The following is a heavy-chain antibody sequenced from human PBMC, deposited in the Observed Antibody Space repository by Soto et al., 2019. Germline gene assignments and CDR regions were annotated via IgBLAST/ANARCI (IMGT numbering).Heavy chain of an antibody. V-gene: IGHV3-23*01. J-gene: IGHJ5*02. CDR3: VKDLAASGWFDP. Sequence: EVQLLESGGGLAQPGESLTLSCPASGFMFSGYAMSWVRQAPGKGLEWVSAVSNSGTSTSYADSVKGRFTISRDNSKNTLYLQMSSLGAEDTALYYCVKDLAASGWFDPWGQGTLVIVSS. D-gene: IGHD1-26*01. CDR2: VSNSGTST. CDR1: GFMFSGYA.